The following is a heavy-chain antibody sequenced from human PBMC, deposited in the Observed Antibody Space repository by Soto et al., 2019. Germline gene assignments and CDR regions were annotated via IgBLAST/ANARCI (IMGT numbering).Heavy chain of an antibody. Sequence: ASVKVSCKASGYTFTSYGISWVRQAPGQGLEWMGWISAYNGNTNYAQKLQGRVTMTTDTSTSTAYMELRSLRSDDTAVYYCAREWYYYDSSGYYPYFDYWGQGTLVTSPQ. CDR3: AREWYYYDSSGYYPYFDY. CDR1: GYTFTSYG. CDR2: ISAYNGNT. D-gene: IGHD3-22*01. V-gene: IGHV1-18*01. J-gene: IGHJ4*02.